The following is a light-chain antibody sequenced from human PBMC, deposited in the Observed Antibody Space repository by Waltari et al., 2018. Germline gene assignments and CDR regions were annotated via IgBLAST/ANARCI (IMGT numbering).Light chain of an antibody. V-gene: IGLV1-36*01. Sequence: QSVLTQPPSVSEAPRQRVTISCSGSSSNIGNNAVNWYQQLPGKAPKLLIYYDDLLPSGVLYLFSGSQSGPSASLAISGLQSEDEADYYCAAWDDSLNGPVFGGGTKLTVL. J-gene: IGLJ2*01. CDR3: AAWDDSLNGPV. CDR2: YDD. CDR1: SSNIGNNA.